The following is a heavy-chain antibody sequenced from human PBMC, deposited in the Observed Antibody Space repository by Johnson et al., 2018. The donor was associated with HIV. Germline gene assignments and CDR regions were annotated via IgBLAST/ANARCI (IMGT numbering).Heavy chain of an antibody. Sequence: VQLVESGGGLVQPGGSLRLSCAASGFTFSSYWMSWVRQAPGKWLEWVANIKQDGSEKYYVDSVKGRFTISRDNAKNSLYLQMSSLRAEDTAVYYCARDESYRKYALSAFDIWGQGTMVTVSS. J-gene: IGHJ3*02. D-gene: IGHD1-14*01. CDR2: IKQDGSEK. CDR3: ARDESYRKYALSAFDI. V-gene: IGHV3-7*03. CDR1: GFTFSSYW.